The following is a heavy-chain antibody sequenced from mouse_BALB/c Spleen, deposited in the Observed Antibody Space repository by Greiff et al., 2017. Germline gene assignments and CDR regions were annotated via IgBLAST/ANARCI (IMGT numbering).Heavy chain of an antibody. CDR1: GFTFSDYY. CDR2: ISDGGSYT. J-gene: IGHJ4*01. CDR3: GRERGGFPAYYDMDY. Sequence: DVKLVESGGGLVKPGGSLKLSCAASGFTFSDYYMYWVRQTPEKRLEWVATISDGGSYTYYPDSVKGRFTISRDNAKNNLYLQMSSLKSEDTAMYYGGRERGGFPAYYDMDYGGQGTSVTCSS. V-gene: IGHV5-4*02.